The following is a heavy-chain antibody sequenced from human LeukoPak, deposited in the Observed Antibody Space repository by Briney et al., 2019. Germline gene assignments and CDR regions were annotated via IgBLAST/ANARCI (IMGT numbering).Heavy chain of an antibody. J-gene: IGHJ4*02. Sequence: GGSLRLPCATSGFTFSFYGMHWVRQAPGKGLEWVAFIQNDGSLKFYADSVQGRFSISRDNSKNTLFLQMNSLRADDTAVYYCAKTSDQLLYSKFDFWGQGTLVTVSS. D-gene: IGHD2-2*02. CDR2: IQNDGSLK. V-gene: IGHV3-30*02. CDR1: GFTFSFYG. CDR3: AKTSDQLLYSKFDF.